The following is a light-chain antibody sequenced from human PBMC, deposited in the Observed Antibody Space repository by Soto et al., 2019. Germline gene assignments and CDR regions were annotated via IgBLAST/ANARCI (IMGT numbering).Light chain of an antibody. CDR3: QQYGSSPLT. CDR2: GAS. CDR1: HTVSNSN. Sequence: EIVLTQSPGTLSLSPGESATLSCRASHTVSNSNLAWYQQKPGQAPRLLIYGASSRATDIPDRFSGSVSGTDFTLTINRLEPEDCEVYYCQQYGSSPLTFGLGTKVEIK. V-gene: IGKV3-20*01. J-gene: IGKJ1*01.